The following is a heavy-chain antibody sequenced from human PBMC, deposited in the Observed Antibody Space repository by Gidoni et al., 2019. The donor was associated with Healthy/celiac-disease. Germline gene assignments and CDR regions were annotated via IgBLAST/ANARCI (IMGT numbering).Heavy chain of an antibody. J-gene: IGHJ4*02. CDR1: GFTFSSYA. CDR2: ISGSGGST. D-gene: IGHD3-22*01. CDR3: AKGGVYYDSSGYHQPFDY. V-gene: IGHV3-23*01. Sequence: EVQLLESGGGVVQPGGSLRLSCAASGFTFSSYAMSWVRQAPGKGLAWVSAISGSGGSTYYADSVKGRFTISRDNSKNTLYLQMNSLRAEDTAVYYCAKGGVYYDSSGYHQPFDYWGQGTLVTVSS.